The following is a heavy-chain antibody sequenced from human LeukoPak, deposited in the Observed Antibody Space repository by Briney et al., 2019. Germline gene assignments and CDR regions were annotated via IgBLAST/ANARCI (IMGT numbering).Heavy chain of an antibody. CDR3: ERGGRYYYDSSGYPV. CDR1: VGSISRDY. Sequence: PPGSLSLTCTVSVGSISRDYCSWIRHPTPQGREWSGYICYGGSTSYTPSLKSRVTIAIDTSKNEISLKLSSVTAADTAVYYSERGGRYYYDSSGYPVWGQGTLVTVSS. D-gene: IGHD3-22*01. CDR2: ICYGGST. V-gene: IGHV4-59*01. J-gene: IGHJ4*02.